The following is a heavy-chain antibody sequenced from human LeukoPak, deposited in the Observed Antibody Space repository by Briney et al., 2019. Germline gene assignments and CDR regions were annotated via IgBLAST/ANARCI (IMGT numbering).Heavy chain of an antibody. D-gene: IGHD2-2*01. V-gene: IGHV3-9*01. CDR1: GFTFDDYA. CDR2: ITWSGGII. J-gene: IGHJ3*02. Sequence: GGSLRPSCVVSGFTFDDYAMHWVRQTPGKGLEWVSGITWSGGIIGYADAVRGRFSISRDNARNSLYLEMNSLKTEDTALYYCVKDSEESTSLDAAFDMWGQGTMVTVS. CDR3: VKDSEESTSLDAAFDM.